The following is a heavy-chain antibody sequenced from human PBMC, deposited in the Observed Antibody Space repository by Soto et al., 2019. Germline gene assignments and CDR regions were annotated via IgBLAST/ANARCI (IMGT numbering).Heavy chain of an antibody. J-gene: IGHJ6*03. V-gene: IGHV1-18*04. CDR1: GYTFTSYY. Sequence: ASVKVSCKASGYTFTSYYMHWVRQAPGQKLEWMGKINPNNGNTNYAQKIQGRVTMTTDTSTSTAYMELRSLRSDDTAVYYCARGLGYCSSTSCYYYYYYMDVWGKGTTVTVSS. CDR3: ARGLGYCSSTSCYYYYYYMDV. CDR2: INPNNGNT. D-gene: IGHD2-2*01.